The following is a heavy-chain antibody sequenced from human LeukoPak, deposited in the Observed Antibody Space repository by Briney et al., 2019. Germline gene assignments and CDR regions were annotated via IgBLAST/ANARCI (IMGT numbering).Heavy chain of an antibody. J-gene: IGHJ4*02. CDR3: VKVSDNFQFDY. V-gene: IGHV3-30*18. Sequence: QPGRSLRLSCAASGFTFSSYAMHWVRQAPGKGLEGVAVISYDGSNKYCADSVKGRFTISRDNSKSTLYLQMNSLRAEDTAVYYCVKVSDNFQFDYWGQGTLVTVSS. CDR2: ISYDGSNK. D-gene: IGHD1-1*01. CDR1: GFTFSSYA.